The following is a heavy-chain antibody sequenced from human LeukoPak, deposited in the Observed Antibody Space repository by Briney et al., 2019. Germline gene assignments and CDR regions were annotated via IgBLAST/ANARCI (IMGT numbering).Heavy chain of an antibody. J-gene: IGHJ4*02. Sequence: PGGSLRLSCAASGFTFSSYSMNWVRQAPGKGLEWVSYISSSSSTIYYADSVKGRFTISRDNAKNSLYLQMNSLRAEDTAVYYCARRGTAAAGIPDDYWGQGTLVTVSS. CDR1: GFTFSSYS. CDR2: ISSSSSTI. D-gene: IGHD6-13*01. CDR3: ARRGTAAAGIPDDY. V-gene: IGHV3-48*01.